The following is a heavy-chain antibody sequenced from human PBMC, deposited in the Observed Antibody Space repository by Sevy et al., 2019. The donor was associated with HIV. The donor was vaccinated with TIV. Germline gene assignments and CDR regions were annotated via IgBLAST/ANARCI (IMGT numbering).Heavy chain of an antibody. Sequence: LSLTCAASGFSFSSYWMSWVRQAPGKGLEWVATMKQDGTEKDYVDSVKGRFTISRDNTKSSLFLQMNSLSAEDTAVYYCVREGLGGYSYSLDCWGQGTLVTVSS. D-gene: IGHD5-18*01. V-gene: IGHV3-7*01. J-gene: IGHJ4*02. CDR2: MKQDGTEK. CDR3: VREGLGGYSYSLDC. CDR1: GFSFSSYW.